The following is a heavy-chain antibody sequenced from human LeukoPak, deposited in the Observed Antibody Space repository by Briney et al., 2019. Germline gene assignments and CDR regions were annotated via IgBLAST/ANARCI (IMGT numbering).Heavy chain of an antibody. V-gene: IGHV3-48*03. CDR1: GLTFSSYE. D-gene: IGHD3-22*01. CDR2: ISSSGSTI. Sequence: GGSLRLSCAASGLTFSSYEINWVRQAPGKGLEWVSYISSSGSTIYYAVSVKGRSTISRDNARNSLYLQMNSLRAEDTAFYYCALTNYFDSSGQIVDYWGQGTLVTVSS. CDR3: ALTNYFDSSGQIVDY. J-gene: IGHJ4*02.